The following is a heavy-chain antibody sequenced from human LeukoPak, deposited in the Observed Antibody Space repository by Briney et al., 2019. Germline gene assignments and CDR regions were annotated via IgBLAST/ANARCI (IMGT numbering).Heavy chain of an antibody. CDR1: GFTFDDYA. D-gene: IGHD3-3*01. J-gene: IGHJ2*01. V-gene: IGHV3-9*03. Sequence: PGGSLRLSCAASGFTFDDYAMHWVRQAPGKGLEWVSGISWNSGSIGYADSVKGRFTISRDNAKNSLYLQMNSLRAEDMALYYCAKDCIPSFITIFGVWYSDLWGGSTQVTVSS. CDR2: ISWNSGSI. CDR3: AKDCIPSFITIFGVWYSDL.